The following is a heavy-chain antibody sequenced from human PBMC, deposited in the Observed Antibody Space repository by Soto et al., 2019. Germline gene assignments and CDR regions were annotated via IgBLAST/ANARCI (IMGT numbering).Heavy chain of an antibody. V-gene: IGHV3-23*01. Sequence: GGSLRLSCAASGFTFSSYAMSWVRQAPGKGLEWVSAISGSGGSTYYADSVKGRFTISRDNSKNTLYLQMNSLRAEDTAVYYCARAPSILTHFDYWGQGTLVTVSS. CDR1: GFTFSSYA. J-gene: IGHJ4*02. D-gene: IGHD3-16*01. CDR3: ARAPSILTHFDY. CDR2: ISGSGGST.